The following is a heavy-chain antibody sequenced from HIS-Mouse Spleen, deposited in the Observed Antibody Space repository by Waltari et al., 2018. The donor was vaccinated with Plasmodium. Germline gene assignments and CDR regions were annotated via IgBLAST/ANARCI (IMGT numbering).Heavy chain of an antibody. CDR2: IKQDGSEK. J-gene: IGHJ2*01. D-gene: IGHD6-13*01. V-gene: IGHV3-7*01. Sequence: EVQLVESGGGLVQPGGSLSLSCPAPAFTFSRYWMSWVRQAPGRGLEWVANIKQDGSEKYYVDSVKGRFTISRDNAKNSLYLQMNSLRAEDTAVYYCASSWYWYFDLWGRGTLVTVSS. CDR3: ASSWYWYFDL. CDR1: AFTFSRYW.